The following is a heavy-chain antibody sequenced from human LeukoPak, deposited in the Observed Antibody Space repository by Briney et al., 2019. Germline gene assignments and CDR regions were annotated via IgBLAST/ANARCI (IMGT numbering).Heavy chain of an antibody. D-gene: IGHD5-18*01. J-gene: IGHJ4*02. V-gene: IGHV4-59*08. CDR1: GGSISSYY. CDR3: ATNRGYSYGLDY. Sequence: PSETLSLTCTVSGGSISSYYWSWIRQPPGKGLEWIGYIYYSGYTNYNPSLKSRVTMSVDTSKNHFSLKLSSVTAADTAVYYCATNRGYSYGLDYWGQGTLVTVSS. CDR2: IYYSGYT.